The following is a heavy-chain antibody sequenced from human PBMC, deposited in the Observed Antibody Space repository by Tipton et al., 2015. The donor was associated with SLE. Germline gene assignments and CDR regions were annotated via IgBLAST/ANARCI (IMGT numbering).Heavy chain of an antibody. D-gene: IGHD3-10*01. CDR1: GGSISSGSYY. CDR3: AREVGGSGSPGYYFDY. J-gene: IGHJ4*02. CDR2: IYTSGST. Sequence: TLSLTCTVSGGSISSGSYYWSWIRQPAGKGLEWIGRIYTSGSTNYNPSLKSRVTISVDRSKNQFSLKLSSVTAADTAVYYCAREVGGSGSPGYYFDYWGQGTLVTVSS. V-gene: IGHV4-61*02.